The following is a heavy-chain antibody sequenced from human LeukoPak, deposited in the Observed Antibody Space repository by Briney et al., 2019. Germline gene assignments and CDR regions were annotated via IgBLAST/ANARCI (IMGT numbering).Heavy chain of an antibody. J-gene: IGHJ4*02. V-gene: IGHV1-18*01. CDR3: ARDQGGVLLWFGAPWYFDY. D-gene: IGHD3-10*01. Sequence: ASVKVSCKASGYTFTNYGISWVRQAPGQGLEWMGWISAYNGNTNYAQKLQGRVTMTTDTSTSTAYMELRSLRSDDTAVYYCARDQGGVLLWFGAPWYFDYWGQGTLVTVSS. CDR2: ISAYNGNT. CDR1: GYTFTNYG.